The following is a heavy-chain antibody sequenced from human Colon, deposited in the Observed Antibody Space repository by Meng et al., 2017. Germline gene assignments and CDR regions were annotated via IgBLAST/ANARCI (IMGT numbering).Heavy chain of an antibody. V-gene: IGHV4-61*02. CDR3: ARGNSVFGSGSHLDV. D-gene: IGHD3-10*01. CDR1: GASISSGNYY. Sequence: SETLSLTCTVSGASISSGNYYWSWIRQPAGKGLEWIGRIYTGGSTNYNPSLKSRVTISLDTSKNQVSLKLSSVTAADTAAYYCARGNSVFGSGSHLDVWGQGTTVTGSS. J-gene: IGHJ6*02. CDR2: IYTGGST.